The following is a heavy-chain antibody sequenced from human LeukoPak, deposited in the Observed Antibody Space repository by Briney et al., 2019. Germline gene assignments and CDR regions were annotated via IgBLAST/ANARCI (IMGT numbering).Heavy chain of an antibody. CDR3: ASLPAAENYFDY. CDR2: INHSGST. V-gene: IGHV4-34*01. D-gene: IGHD2-2*01. Sequence: SETLPLTCAVYGGSFSGYYWSWIRQPPGKGLEWIGEINHSGSTNYNPSLKSRVTISVDTSKNQFSLKLSSVTAADTAVYYCASLPAAENYFDYWGQGTLVTVSS. CDR1: GGSFSGYY. J-gene: IGHJ4*02.